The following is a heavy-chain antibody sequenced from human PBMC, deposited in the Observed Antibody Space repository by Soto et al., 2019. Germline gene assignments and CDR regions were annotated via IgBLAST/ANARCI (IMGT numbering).Heavy chain of an antibody. CDR2: IYWDDDE. V-gene: IGHV2-5*02. Sequence: QINLKESGPTLVNPTQTLTLTCSFSGFSLTTAGVGVGWVRQSPGEALEGLALIYWDDDERYRPSLKTRLTITKDTSKNQVVLKMTNIAPVDTATYYCAHTRNLITEDAQVGDFDYWGQGTLVTVSS. D-gene: IGHD3-10*01. J-gene: IGHJ4*02. CDR3: AHTRNLITEDAQVGDFDY. CDR1: GFSLTTAGVG.